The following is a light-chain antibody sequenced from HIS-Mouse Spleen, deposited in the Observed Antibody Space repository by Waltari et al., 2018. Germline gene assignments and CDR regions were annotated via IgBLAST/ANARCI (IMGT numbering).Light chain of an antibody. CDR1: RSDVGGYNY. V-gene: IGLV2-8*01. CDR2: EVS. Sequence: QSALTQPPSASGSPGQSVTISCTGTRSDVGGYNYVSWYQQHPGKAPNLMIYEVSKRPSGVPDRFSGSKSGNTASLTVSGLQAEDEADYYCSSYAGSNNLVFGGGTKLTVL. J-gene: IGLJ2*01. CDR3: SSYAGSNNLV.